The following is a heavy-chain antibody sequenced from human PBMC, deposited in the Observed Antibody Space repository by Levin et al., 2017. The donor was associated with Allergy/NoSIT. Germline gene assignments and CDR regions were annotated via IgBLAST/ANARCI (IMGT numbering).Heavy chain of an antibody. J-gene: IGHJ4*02. CDR2: IWYDGSNK. CDR3: ARDQGTVTYDY. CDR1: GFTFSNYG. D-gene: IGHD4-17*01. V-gene: IGHV3-33*01. Sequence: LSLTCAASGFTFSNYGMHWVRQAPGKGLEWVAVIWYDGSNKYYADSVKGRFTISRDSSKNTLYLQMNSLTAEDTAVYYCARDQGTVTYDYWGQGTLVTVSS.